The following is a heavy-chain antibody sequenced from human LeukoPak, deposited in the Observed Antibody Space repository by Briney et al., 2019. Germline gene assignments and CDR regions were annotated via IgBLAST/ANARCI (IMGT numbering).Heavy chain of an antibody. D-gene: IGHD3-22*01. CDR2: IYTSGST. CDR3: ARDRIASADYYDSSGYYPDAFDI. V-gene: IGHV4-4*07. J-gene: IGHJ3*02. CDR1: GGSISSYY. Sequence: SETLSLTCTVSGGSISSYYWSWIRQPAGKGLEWIGRIYTSGSTNYNPSLKSRVTMSVDTSKNQFSLKLSSVTAADTAVYYCARDRIASADYYDSSGYYPDAFDIWGQGTMVTVSS.